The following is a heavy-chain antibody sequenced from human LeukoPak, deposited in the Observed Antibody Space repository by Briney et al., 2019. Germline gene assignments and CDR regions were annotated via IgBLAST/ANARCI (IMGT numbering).Heavy chain of an antibody. V-gene: IGHV4-61*02. CDR2: IHPSGST. Sequence: SETLSLTCTVSGGSIISSSYYWSWIRQPAGKGLEWIGRIHPSGSTNYNPSLKSRVTLSVDTSKNQFSLKLSSVTAADTAVYYCARGPPPDFDYWGRGTLVTVSS. CDR1: GGSIISSSYY. CDR3: ARGPPPDFDY. J-gene: IGHJ4*02.